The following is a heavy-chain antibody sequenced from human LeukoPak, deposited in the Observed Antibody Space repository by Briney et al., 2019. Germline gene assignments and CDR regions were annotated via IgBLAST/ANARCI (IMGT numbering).Heavy chain of an antibody. V-gene: IGHV3-74*01. J-gene: IGHJ4*02. CDR3: AKVRLYGDYPEIDY. Sequence: GGSLRLSCIASGFSFSGHWMHWARQLPGKGLVWVSRISPTGSTTSYADSVKGRFTVSRDNAKNTLYLQVNNLRAEDTAVYYCAKVRLYGDYPEIDYWGQGTLVAVSS. D-gene: IGHD4-17*01. CDR1: GFSFSGHW. CDR2: ISPTGSTT.